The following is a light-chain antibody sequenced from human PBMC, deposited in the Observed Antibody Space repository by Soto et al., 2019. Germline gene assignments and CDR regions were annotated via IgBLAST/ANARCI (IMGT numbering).Light chain of an antibody. CDR1: SNDIGGYNY. CDR3: NSYTSSRSPHV. J-gene: IGLJ1*01. CDR2: DVS. Sequence: QSALTQPASVSGSPGRSITISCTGTSNDIGGYNYVSWYQQHPGKAPKLMIYDVSNRPSGISNRFSGSKSGNTASLTISGLQTEAEAAYYCNSYTSSRSPHVFGTGTKLTVL. V-gene: IGLV2-14*03.